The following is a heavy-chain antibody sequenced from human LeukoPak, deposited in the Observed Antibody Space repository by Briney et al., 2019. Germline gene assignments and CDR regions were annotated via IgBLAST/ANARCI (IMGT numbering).Heavy chain of an antibody. D-gene: IGHD3-10*01. J-gene: IGHJ4*02. V-gene: IGHV1-18*04. CDR1: GYSLNRYG. CDR3: ARDYFGSWSYYYFDY. Sequence: GASVKVSCQASGYSLNRYGLTWVRQAPGQGLEWMGRISPNNGNTNYGPRLQGRVTMTTDTSTSTAYMELRNLRSADAAVYYCARDYFGSWSYYYFDYWGQGTLVTVSS. CDR2: ISPNNGNT.